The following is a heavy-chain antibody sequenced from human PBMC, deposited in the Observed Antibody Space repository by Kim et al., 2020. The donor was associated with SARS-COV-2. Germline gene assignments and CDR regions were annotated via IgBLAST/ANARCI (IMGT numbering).Heavy chain of an antibody. V-gene: IGHV1-46*01. J-gene: IGHJ1*01. CDR1: GYTFTSYY. Sequence: ASVKVSCKASGYTFTSYYMHWVRQAPGQGLEWMGIINPSGGSTSYAQKFQGRVTMTRDTSTSTVYMELSSLRSEDTAVYYCARVLSRGWGSSWYLDFQHWGQGTLVTVSS. CDR2: INPSGGST. D-gene: IGHD6-13*01. CDR3: ARVLSRGWGSSWYLDFQH.